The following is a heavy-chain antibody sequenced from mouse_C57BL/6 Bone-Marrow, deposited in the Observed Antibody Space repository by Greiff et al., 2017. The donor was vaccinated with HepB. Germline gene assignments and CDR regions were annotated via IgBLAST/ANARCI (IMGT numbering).Heavy chain of an antibody. CDR1: GYTFTSYW. V-gene: IGHV1-55*01. Sequence: VQLQQSGAELVKPGASVKMSCKASGYTFTSYWITWVKQRPGQGLEWIGDIYPGSGSTNYNEKFKSKATLTVDTSSSTAYMQLSSLTSEDSAVYYCARGIYHDYGGYYYAMDYWGQGTSVTVSS. D-gene: IGHD2-4*01. J-gene: IGHJ4*01. CDR3: ARGIYHDYGGYYYAMDY. CDR2: IYPGSGST.